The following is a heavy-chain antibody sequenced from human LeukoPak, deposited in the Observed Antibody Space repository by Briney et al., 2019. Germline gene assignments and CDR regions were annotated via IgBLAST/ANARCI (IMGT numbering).Heavy chain of an antibody. CDR2: INHSGST. D-gene: IGHD1-1*01. V-gene: IGHV4-34*01. J-gene: IGHJ6*02. CDR1: GGSFSGYY. CDR3: ARGWKSYYYYGMDV. Sequence: SETLSLTCAVYGGSFSGYYWSWIRQPPGKGLEWIGEINHSGSTNYYPSLKSRVTISVDTSKNQFSLKLSSVTAADTAVYYCARGWKSYYYYGMDVWGQGTTVTVSS.